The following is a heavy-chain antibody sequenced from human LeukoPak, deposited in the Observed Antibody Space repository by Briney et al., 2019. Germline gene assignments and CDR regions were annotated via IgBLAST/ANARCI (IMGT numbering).Heavy chain of an antibody. J-gene: IGHJ6*03. CDR2: ISWNSGSI. D-gene: IGHD3-10*01. Sequence: GGSLRLSCAASGFTFDDYGMSWVRQAPGKGLEWVSGISWNSGSIGYADSVKGRFTISRDNAKNSLYLQMNSLRAEDMALYYCAKAAYGSYYYYMDVWGKGTTVTVSS. CDR3: AKAAYGSYYYYMDV. CDR1: GFTFDDYG. V-gene: IGHV3-9*03.